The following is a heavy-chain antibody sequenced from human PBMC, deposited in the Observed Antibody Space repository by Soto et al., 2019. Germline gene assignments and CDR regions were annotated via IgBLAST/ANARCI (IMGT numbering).Heavy chain of an antibody. D-gene: IGHD2-15*01. CDR1: GFTFSSYE. CDR3: ARGGDIVVVVAATPSWFDP. Sequence: EVQLVESGGGLVQPGGCLRLYCAASGFTFSSYEMTWVRQAPGKGLEWVSYISSSGSTIYYADSVKGRFTISRDNAKNSLYLQMNSLRAEDTAVYYCARGGDIVVVVAATPSWFDPWGQRTLVTVSS. V-gene: IGHV3-48*03. J-gene: IGHJ5*02. CDR2: ISSSGSTI.